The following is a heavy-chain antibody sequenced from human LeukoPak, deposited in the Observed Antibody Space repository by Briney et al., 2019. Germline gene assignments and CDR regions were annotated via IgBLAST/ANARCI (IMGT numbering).Heavy chain of an antibody. CDR1: GFTFKNFG. CDR3: AKRRPTGNYFDY. V-gene: IGHV3-23*01. J-gene: IGHJ4*02. D-gene: IGHD2-8*02. Sequence: GGSLRLSCEGSGFTFKNFGMRWIRQAPGKGLEWVSEVSGSGRITDYADSVKGRFAISRDNSKNALYLQMNNLGVEDTAIYYCAKRRPTGNYFDYWGQGTPVTVSA. CDR2: VSGSGRIT.